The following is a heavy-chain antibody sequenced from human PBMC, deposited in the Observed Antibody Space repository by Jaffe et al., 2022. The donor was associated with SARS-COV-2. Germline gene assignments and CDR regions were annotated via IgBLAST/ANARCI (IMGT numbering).Heavy chain of an antibody. Sequence: QVQLQESGPGLVKPSETLSLTCTVSGGSISSYYWSWIRQPPGKGLEWIGYIYYSGNTNYNPSLKSRVTISLDTSKNQFSLKLTSVTAADTAAYFCARHKGAGHNLTPYDYWGQGTLVTVSS. CDR3: ARHKGAGHNLTPYDY. V-gene: IGHV4-59*08. CDR1: GGSISSYY. CDR2: IYYSGNT. J-gene: IGHJ4*02. D-gene: IGHD1-1*01.